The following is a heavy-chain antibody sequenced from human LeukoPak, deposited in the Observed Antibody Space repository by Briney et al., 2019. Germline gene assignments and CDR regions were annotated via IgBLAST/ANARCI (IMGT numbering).Heavy chain of an antibody. J-gene: IGHJ6*03. D-gene: IGHD3-10*01. CDR2: INHSGST. CDR3: ARGTVGYGSGSYYTVYYYYYMDV. CDR1: GGSFSGYY. V-gene: IGHV4-34*01. Sequence: SETLSLTCAVYGGSFSGYYWSWIRQPPGKGLEWIGEINHSGSTNYNPSLKSRVTISVDTSKNQFSLKLSSVTAADTAVYYCARGTVGYGSGSYYTVYYYYYMDVWGKGTTVTVSS.